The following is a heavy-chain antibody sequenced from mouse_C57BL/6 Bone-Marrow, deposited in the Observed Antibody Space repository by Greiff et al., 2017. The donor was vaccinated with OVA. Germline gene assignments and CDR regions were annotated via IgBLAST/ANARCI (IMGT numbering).Heavy chain of an antibody. CDR1: GYTFTSYW. D-gene: IGHD2-1*01. V-gene: IGHV1-5*01. Sequence: VQLQQSGTVLARPGASVKMSCKTSGYTFTSYWMHWVKQRPGQGLEWIGAIYPGNSDTSYNQKFKGKAKLTAVTSASTAYMELSSLTNEDSAVYYCTRSRGPYGNYDWYFDVWGTGTTVTVSS. CDR2: IYPGNSDT. CDR3: TRSRGPYGNYDWYFDV. J-gene: IGHJ1*03.